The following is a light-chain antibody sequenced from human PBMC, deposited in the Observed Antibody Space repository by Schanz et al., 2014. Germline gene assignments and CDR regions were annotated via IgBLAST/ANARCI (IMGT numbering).Light chain of an antibody. V-gene: IGKV3-20*01. CDR2: GAS. CDR1: QSISGYD. Sequence: EIVLTQSPETLSLSPGERATLSCKASQSISGYDLAWYQQKPGQAPRLLIYGASSRATGIPDRFSGSGSGTDFTLTVSRLEPEDFAVYYCQRYGSSPLYTFGQGTKLEI. J-gene: IGKJ2*01. CDR3: QRYGSSPLYT.